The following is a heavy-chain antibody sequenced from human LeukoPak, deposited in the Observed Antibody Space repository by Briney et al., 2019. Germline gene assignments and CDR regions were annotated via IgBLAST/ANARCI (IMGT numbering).Heavy chain of an antibody. D-gene: IGHD2-2*01. CDR1: GGSFSGYY. J-gene: IGHJ6*03. CDR3: ARGLRYCSSTSCYEGPWYYYYYRPV. Sequence: SETLSLTCAVYGGSFSGYYWSWIRQPPGKGLEWIGEINHSGSTNYNPSLKSRVTISVDTSKNQFSLKLSSVTAADTAVYYCARGLRYCSSTSCYEGPWYYYYYRPVGGKGPTVTVS. CDR2: INHSGST. V-gene: IGHV4-34*01.